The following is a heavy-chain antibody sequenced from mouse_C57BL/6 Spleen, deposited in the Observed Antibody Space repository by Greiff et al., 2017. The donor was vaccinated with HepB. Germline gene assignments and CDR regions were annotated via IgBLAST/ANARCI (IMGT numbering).Heavy chain of an antibody. CDR1: GYSFTGYY. V-gene: IGHV1-42*01. J-gene: IGHJ1*03. D-gene: IGHD2-4*01. CDR3: ARDYDEGYFDV. Sequence: EVQVVESGPELVKPGASVKISCKASGYSFTGYYMNWVKQSPEKSLEWIGEINPSTGGTTYNQKFKAKATLTVDKSSSTAYMQLKSLTSEDSAVYYCARDYDEGYFDVWGTGTTVTVSS. CDR2: INPSTGGT.